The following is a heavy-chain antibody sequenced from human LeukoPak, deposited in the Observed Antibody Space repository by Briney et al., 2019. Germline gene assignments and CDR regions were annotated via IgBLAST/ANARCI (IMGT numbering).Heavy chain of an antibody. Sequence: ASVKVSCKVSGYTLTELSMHWVRQAPGKGLEWMGGFDPEDGETIYAQKFQGRITMTTDTSTSTAYMELRSLRSDDTAVYYCAREKTSARFDPWGQGTLVTVSS. CDR2: FDPEDGET. J-gene: IGHJ5*02. V-gene: IGHV1-24*01. CDR3: AREKTSARFDP. CDR1: GYTLTELS.